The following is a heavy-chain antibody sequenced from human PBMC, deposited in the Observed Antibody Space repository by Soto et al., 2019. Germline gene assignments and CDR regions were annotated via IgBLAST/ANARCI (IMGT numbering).Heavy chain of an antibody. V-gene: IGHV3-74*01. D-gene: IGHD3-3*01. CDR1: GFSVKRYW. J-gene: IGHJ6*02. CDR3: GKGKELGVVRYGLDA. Sequence: LRLSCGASGFSVKRYWMHWVRQSPWKGLVWLSRFGGDENYTDYADSVRGRFTISRDIAKNTIYLQMNSLRAEDTAVYYCGKGKELGVVRYGLDAWGQGTTVTVSS. CDR2: FGGDENYT.